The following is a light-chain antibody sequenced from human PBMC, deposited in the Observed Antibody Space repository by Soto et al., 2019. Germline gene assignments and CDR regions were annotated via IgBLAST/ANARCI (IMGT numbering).Light chain of an antibody. CDR3: QQYHNWPA. CDR2: GAA. CDR1: QSVFSS. Sequence: EIVMTQSPATLSVSPGERATLSCRASQSVFSSLAWYQQKPGQAPRLLIYGAATGATGIPARFSGSGSGTEFTLTISSLQSEDFAVYYCQQYHNWPAFGQGTKV. V-gene: IGKV3-15*01. J-gene: IGKJ1*01.